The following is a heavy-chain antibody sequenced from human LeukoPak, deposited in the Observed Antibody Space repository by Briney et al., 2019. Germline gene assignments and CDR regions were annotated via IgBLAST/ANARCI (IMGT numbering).Heavy chain of an antibody. CDR3: ARAPRTPFYGGNSYAFDI. Sequence: GASVTVSCKASGYTFTGYYMHWVRQAPGQGLEWMGWINPNSGGTNYAQKFQGRVTMTRDTSISTAYMELSRLRSDDTAVYYCARAPRTPFYGGNSYAFDIWGQGTMVTVSS. J-gene: IGHJ3*02. D-gene: IGHD4-23*01. CDR2: INPNSGGT. V-gene: IGHV1-2*02. CDR1: GYTFTGYY.